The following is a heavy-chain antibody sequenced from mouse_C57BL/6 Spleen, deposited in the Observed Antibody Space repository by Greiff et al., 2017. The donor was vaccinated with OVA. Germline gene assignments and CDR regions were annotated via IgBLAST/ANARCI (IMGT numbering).Heavy chain of an antibody. Sequence: QVQLQQSGAELARPGASVKLSCKASGYTFTSYGISWVKQRTGQGLEWIGEIYPRSGNTYYNEKFKGKATLTADKSSSTAYMELRSLTSEDSAVYFRARNLIYEGHVLDDWGQGTTLTVSS. V-gene: IGHV1-81*01. CDR1: GYTFTSYG. D-gene: IGHD2-3*01. CDR2: IYPRSGNT. CDR3: ARNLIYEGHVLDD. J-gene: IGHJ2*01.